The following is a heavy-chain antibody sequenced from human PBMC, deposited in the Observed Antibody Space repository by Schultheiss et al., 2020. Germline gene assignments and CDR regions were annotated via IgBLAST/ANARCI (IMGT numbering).Heavy chain of an antibody. CDR2: INHSGST. CDR3: ARDRAAAGRRSDAFDI. V-gene: IGHV4-61*08. Sequence: SETLSLTCTVSGGSISSGGYYWSWIRQPPGKGLEWIGEINHSGSTNYNPSLKSRLNVYVDTSKNQFSLELSSVTAADTAVYYCARDRAAAGRRSDAFDIWGQGTMVTVSS. CDR1: GGSISSGGYY. J-gene: IGHJ3*02. D-gene: IGHD6-13*01.